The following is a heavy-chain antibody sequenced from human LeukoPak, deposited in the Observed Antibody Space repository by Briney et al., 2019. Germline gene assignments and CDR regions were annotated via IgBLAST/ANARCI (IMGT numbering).Heavy chain of an antibody. J-gene: IGHJ4*02. CDR3: AKVNRPILKYYFDY. CDR2: ISYDGSNK. D-gene: IGHD1-14*01. Sequence: GGSLRLSCAASGFTFSSYAMHWVRQAPGKGLEWVAVISYDGSNKYYADSVKGRFTISRDNSKNTLYLQMNSLRAEDTAVYYCAKVNRPILKYYFDYWGQGTLVTVSS. CDR1: GFTFSSYA. V-gene: IGHV3-30-3*01.